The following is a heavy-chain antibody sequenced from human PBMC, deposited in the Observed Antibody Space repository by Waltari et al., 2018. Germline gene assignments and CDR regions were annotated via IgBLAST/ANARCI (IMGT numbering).Heavy chain of an antibody. CDR2: INHSVST. V-gene: IGHV4-34*01. CDR3: ARGVKYYGSGSYGDY. Sequence: QVQLQQWGAGLLKPSETLSLTCAVYGGSFSGYYWSWIRQPPGKGLEWIREINHSVSTNYNPSLKSRVTISVDTSKNQFSLKLSSVTAADTAVYYCARGVKYYGSGSYGDYWGQGTLVTVSS. D-gene: IGHD3-10*01. J-gene: IGHJ4*02. CDR1: GGSFSGYY.